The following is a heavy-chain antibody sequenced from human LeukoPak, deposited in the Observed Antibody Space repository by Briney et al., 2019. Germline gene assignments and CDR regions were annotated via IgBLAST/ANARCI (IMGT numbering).Heavy chain of an antibody. Sequence: ASVKVSCKASGYTFTGYYMHWVRQAPGQGLEWMGWTNPNSGGTNYAQKFQGRVTMTRDTSISTAYMELSRLRSDDTAVYYCARALGRELLNYYYYMDVWGKETTVTVSS. CDR2: TNPNSGGT. CDR1: GYTFTGYY. D-gene: IGHD1-26*01. J-gene: IGHJ6*03. CDR3: ARALGRELLNYYYYMDV. V-gene: IGHV1-2*02.